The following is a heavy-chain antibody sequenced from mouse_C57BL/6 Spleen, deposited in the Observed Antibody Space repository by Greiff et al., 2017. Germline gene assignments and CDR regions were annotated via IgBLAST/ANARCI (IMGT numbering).Heavy chain of an antibody. CDR3: ARRGGSYYCDY. CDR1: GYAFSSSW. CDR2: IYPGDGDT. V-gene: IGHV1-82*01. J-gene: IGHJ2*01. D-gene: IGHD1-1*02. Sequence: QVQLQQSGPELVKPGASVKISCKASGYAFSSSWMNWVKQRPGKGLEWIGRIYPGDGDTNYNGKFKGKATLTADKSSSTAYMQLSSLTSEDSAVYFCARRGGSYYCDYWGQGTTLTVSS.